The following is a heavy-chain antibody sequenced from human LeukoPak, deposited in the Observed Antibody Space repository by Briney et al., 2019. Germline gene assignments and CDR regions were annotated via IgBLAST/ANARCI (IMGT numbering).Heavy chain of an antibody. CDR2: IYYSGST. V-gene: IGHV4-39*07. D-gene: IGHD3-22*01. CDR1: GGSISSGSYY. CDR3: ARGSYYYDSSGYYRRWTPVVYAFDI. Sequence: SETLSLTCTVSGGSISSGSYYWGWIRQPPGKGLEWIGSIYYSGSTYYNPSLKSRVTISVDTSKNQFSLKLSSVSAADTAVYYCARGSYYYDSSGYYRRWTPVVYAFDIRGQGTMVTVSS. J-gene: IGHJ3*02.